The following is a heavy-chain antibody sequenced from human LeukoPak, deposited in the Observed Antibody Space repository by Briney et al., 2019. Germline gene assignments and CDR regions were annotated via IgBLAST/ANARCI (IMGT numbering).Heavy chain of an antibody. CDR2: IYHSGST. CDR1: GGSFSGYY. D-gene: IGHD3-22*01. Sequence: SETLSLTCAVYGGSFSGYYWSWIRQPPGKGLEWIGYIYHSGSTNYNRSLKSRVTISVDTSKNQFSLKLSSVTAADTAVYYCARETGSSGYLIWGQGTLVTVSS. V-gene: IGHV4-59*01. CDR3: ARETGSSGYLI. J-gene: IGHJ4*02.